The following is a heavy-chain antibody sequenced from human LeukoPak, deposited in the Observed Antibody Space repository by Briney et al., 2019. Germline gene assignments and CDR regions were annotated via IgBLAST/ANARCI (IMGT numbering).Heavy chain of an antibody. CDR2: ISSNSNYI. Sequence: GGSLRLSCAASEFTFDGYTMNWVRQAPGKGLEWASAISSNSNYIYYADSVKGRFTISRDNAKNLVFLQINSLRAEDTALYYCATDSSGWYWGQGTLVTVSS. V-gene: IGHV3-21*01. J-gene: IGHJ4*02. CDR3: ATDSSGWY. CDR1: EFTFDGYT. D-gene: IGHD6-19*01.